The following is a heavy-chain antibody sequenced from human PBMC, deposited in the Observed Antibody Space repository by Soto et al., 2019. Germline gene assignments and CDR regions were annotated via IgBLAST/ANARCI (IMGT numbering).Heavy chain of an antibody. V-gene: IGHV1-24*01. CDR2: FDPEDGET. CDR1: GYTLTELS. Sequence: VASVKVSCKVSGYTLTELSMHWVRQAPGKGLEWMGGFDPEDGETIYAQKFQGRVTMTEDTSTDTAYMELSSLRSEDTAVYYCATVTTVFGVVIIAPYYFAYWGQGTLVTVSS. D-gene: IGHD3-3*01. CDR3: ATVTTVFGVVIIAPYYFAY. J-gene: IGHJ4*02.